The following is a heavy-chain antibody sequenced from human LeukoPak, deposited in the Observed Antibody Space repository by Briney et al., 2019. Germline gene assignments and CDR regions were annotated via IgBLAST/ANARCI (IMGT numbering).Heavy chain of an antibody. CDR3: ARGSSGRTFDY. Sequence: GGSLRLSCAASGFTFSSYAMSWVRQAPGKGLEWVSAISGSGGSTYYADSVKGRFTISRDNAKNSLYLQMNSLRAEDTAVYYCARGSSGRTFDYWGQGTLVTVSS. J-gene: IGHJ4*02. D-gene: IGHD6-19*01. CDR1: GFTFSSYA. CDR2: ISGSGGST. V-gene: IGHV3-23*01.